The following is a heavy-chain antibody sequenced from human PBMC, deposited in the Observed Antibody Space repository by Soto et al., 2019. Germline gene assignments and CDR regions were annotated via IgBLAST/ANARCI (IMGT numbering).Heavy chain of an antibody. CDR3: ARDTRYSSGWSPYYFDY. CDR2: IIPIFGTA. CDR1: GGTFSSYA. J-gene: IGHJ4*02. Sequence: QVQLVQSGAEVKKPGSSVKVSCKASGGTFSSYAISWVRQAPGQGLEWMGGIIPIFGTANYAQKFQGRVTITADESTSTAYMELSSLRSEDTAGDYCARDTRYSSGWSPYYFDYWGQGTLVTVSS. V-gene: IGHV1-69*01. D-gene: IGHD6-19*01.